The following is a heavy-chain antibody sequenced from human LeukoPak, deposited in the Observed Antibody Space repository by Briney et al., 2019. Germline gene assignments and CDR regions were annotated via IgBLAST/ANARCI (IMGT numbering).Heavy chain of an antibody. CDR1: GFTFSSYA. D-gene: IGHD6-6*01. CDR3: ARGAARYGDF. CDR2: IYTGGST. V-gene: IGHV3-53*01. J-gene: IGHJ4*02. Sequence: PGGSLRLSCAASGFTFSSYAMHWVRQAPGKGLGWVSVIYTGGSTYYADSVKGRFTISRDNSKNTLYLQMNSLRAEDTAVYYCARGAARYGDFWGQGTLVTVSS.